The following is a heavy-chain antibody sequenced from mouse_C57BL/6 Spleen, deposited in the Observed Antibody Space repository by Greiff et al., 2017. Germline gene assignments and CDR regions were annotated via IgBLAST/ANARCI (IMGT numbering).Heavy chain of an antibody. CDR1: GYTFTSYW. V-gene: IGHV1-69*01. J-gene: IGHJ2*01. D-gene: IGHD1-1*01. CDR2: IDPSDSYT. Sequence: VQLQQPGAELVMPGASVKLSCKASGYTFTSYWMHWVKQRPGQGLEWIGEIDPSDSYTNYNQKFTGKSTLTVDKSSSTAYMQLSSLTSEDSAVYYCAKQGGSSYGNYFDYWGQGTTLTVSS. CDR3: AKQGGSSYGNYFDY.